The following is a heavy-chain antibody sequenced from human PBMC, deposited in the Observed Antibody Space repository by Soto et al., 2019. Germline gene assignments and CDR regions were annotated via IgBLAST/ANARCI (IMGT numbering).Heavy chain of an antibody. Sequence: QVQLVQSGAEVTKPGSSVKVSCKASGGTFSSYAISWVRQAPGQGLEWMGGIIPIFGTANYAQKFQGRVTITADESTSTAYMELSSLRSEDTAVYYCARNPEAAGTRFDWFDPWGQGTLVTVSS. D-gene: IGHD6-13*01. CDR1: GGTFSSYA. J-gene: IGHJ5*02. CDR2: IIPIFGTA. CDR3: ARNPEAAGTRFDWFDP. V-gene: IGHV1-69*01.